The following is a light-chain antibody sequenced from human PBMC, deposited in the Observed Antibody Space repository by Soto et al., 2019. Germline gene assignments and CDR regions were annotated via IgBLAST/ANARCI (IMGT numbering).Light chain of an antibody. J-gene: IGLJ1*01. CDR1: SSDVGGYNY. V-gene: IGLV2-14*01. Sequence: QSALTQPASVSGSPGQSITISCTGTSSDVGGYNYVSWYQQHPGKAPKHMIYDVSNRPSGVSNRFSGSKSGNTASLTIAGLPPEDEADYSCSSYTSSRTLSYVFGTGTKLTVL. CDR3: SSYTSSRTLSYV. CDR2: DVS.